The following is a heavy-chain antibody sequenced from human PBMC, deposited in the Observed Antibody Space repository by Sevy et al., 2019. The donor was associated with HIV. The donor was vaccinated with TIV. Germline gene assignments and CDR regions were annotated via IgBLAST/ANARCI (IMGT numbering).Heavy chain of an antibody. Sequence: GGSLRLSCAASGFTFSSYEMNWVCQAPGKGLEWVSYISSSGSTIYYADSVEGRFTISRDNAKNSLYLEMNSLRAEDMAVYYCGRDRFINLGYCSGGSCERGWGGYYYGMDVWGQGTTVTVSS. J-gene: IGHJ6*02. CDR3: GRDRFINLGYCSGGSCERGWGGYYYGMDV. CDR2: ISSSGSTI. V-gene: IGHV3-48*03. CDR1: GFTFSSYE. D-gene: IGHD2-15*01.